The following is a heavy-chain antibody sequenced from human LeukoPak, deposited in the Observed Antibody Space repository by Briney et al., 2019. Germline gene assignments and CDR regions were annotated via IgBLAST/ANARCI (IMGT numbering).Heavy chain of an antibody. J-gene: IGHJ4*02. Sequence: PGGSLRLSCVVSGFSLTTYWMDWVRHAPGKGLGWVSGLNIDGSWTGYADSVQGRFTISRDTGKNTVYLEMNSLRADDTAVYFCARGNWGPDFWGQGTLVTVSS. CDR3: ARGNWGPDF. V-gene: IGHV3-74*01. D-gene: IGHD7-27*01. CDR2: LNIDGSWT. CDR1: GFSLTTYW.